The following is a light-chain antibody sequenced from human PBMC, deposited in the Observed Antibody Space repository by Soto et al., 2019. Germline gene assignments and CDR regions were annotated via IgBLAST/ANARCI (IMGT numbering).Light chain of an antibody. Sequence: DIPMTQSPSSLSASVGDRVSITCRASQTITTHLNWYQQKPGESPKLLICAASSLQSGVPSRFSGSGAGKEFTLTISSLQPEDFATYFCQQTYIPPDTFGQGTKLEIK. V-gene: IGKV1-39*01. CDR2: AAS. CDR3: QQTYIPPDT. J-gene: IGKJ2*01. CDR1: QTITTH.